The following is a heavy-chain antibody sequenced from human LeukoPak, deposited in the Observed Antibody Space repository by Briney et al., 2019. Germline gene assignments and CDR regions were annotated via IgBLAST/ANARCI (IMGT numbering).Heavy chain of an antibody. J-gene: IGHJ4*02. CDR3: QLNIVVVPAAIREVGATPAC. D-gene: IGHD2-2*02. CDR2: IIPILGIA. CDR1: GGTFSSYT. Sequence: RASVKVSCKASGGTFSSYTISWVRQAPGQGLEWMGRIIPILGIANYAQKFQGRVTITADKSTSTAYMELSSLRSEDTAVYYCQLNIVVVPAAIREVGATPACWGQGTLVTVSS. V-gene: IGHV1-69*02.